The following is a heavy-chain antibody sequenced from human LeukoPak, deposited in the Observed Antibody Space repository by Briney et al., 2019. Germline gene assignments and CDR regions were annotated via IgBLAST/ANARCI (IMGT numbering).Heavy chain of an antibody. CDR3: AALRGYCLDY. CDR2: INHSGST. CDR1: GGSFGGYY. V-gene: IGHV4-34*01. Sequence: SETLSLTCAVYGGSFGGYYWSWIRQPPGKGLEWIGEINHSGSTNYNPSLKSRVTISVDTSKNQFSLKLSSVTAADTAVYYCAALRGYCLDYWGQGTLVTVSS. D-gene: IGHD4-23*01. J-gene: IGHJ4*02.